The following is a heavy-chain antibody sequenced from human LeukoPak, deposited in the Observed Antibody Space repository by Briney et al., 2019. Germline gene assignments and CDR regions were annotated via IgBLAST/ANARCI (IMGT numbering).Heavy chain of an antibody. CDR1: GGSFSGYY. J-gene: IGHJ4*02. Sequence: PSETLSLTCAVYGGSFSGYYWSWIRQPPGKGLEWIGEINHSGSTNYNPSLKSRVTISVDTSKNQFSLKLSSVTAADTAVYYCARDPAARPSSPYWGQGTLVTVSS. CDR3: ARDPAARPSSPY. D-gene: IGHD6-6*01. CDR2: INHSGST. V-gene: IGHV4-34*01.